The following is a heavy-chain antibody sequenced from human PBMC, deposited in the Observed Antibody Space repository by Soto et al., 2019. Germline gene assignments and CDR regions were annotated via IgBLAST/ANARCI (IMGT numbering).Heavy chain of an antibody. CDR3: ATSVNSAMAFDY. CDR2: INPNGGVT. Sequence: QVQLVQSGAEVRKPGASVKVSCKASGYTFTHYYIHWVRQAPGQGLGWLGIINPNGGVTTYAQKFRAGCTMTRDTSTSTVYMELSSLRSEASAVYYCATSVNSAMAFDYWGQGTLVTVSS. J-gene: IGHJ4*02. V-gene: IGHV1-46*01. D-gene: IGHD5-18*01. CDR1: GYTFTHYY.